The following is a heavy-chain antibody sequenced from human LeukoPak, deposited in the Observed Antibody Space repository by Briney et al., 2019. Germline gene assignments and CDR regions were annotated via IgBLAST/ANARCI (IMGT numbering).Heavy chain of an antibody. V-gene: IGHV3-7*01. D-gene: IGHD7-27*01. J-gene: IGHJ4*02. CDR1: GFTFSSYG. Sequence: GGSLRLSCAASGFTFSSYGMHWVRQAPGKGLEWVANIKPDGSQIYYVDSVKGRFTISRDNAKYSLYLQMNSLRAEDTAVYYCARDLNWETYWGQGTLVTVSS. CDR3: ARDLNWETY. CDR2: IKPDGSQI.